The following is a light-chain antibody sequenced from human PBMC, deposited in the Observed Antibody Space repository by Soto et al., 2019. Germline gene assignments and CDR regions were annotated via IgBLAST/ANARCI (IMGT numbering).Light chain of an antibody. V-gene: IGLV2-14*01. Sequence: QSALAQPASVSGSPGQSITIPCAGTNRDVGGYNYVSWYQQYPGKAPKLIIYEVTYRPSGVSNRSSGSKSGNPASLSISGLQAEDEADYYCSSYSSSSALDVIFGGGTKVTVL. CDR3: SSYSSSSALDVI. CDR1: NRDVGGYNY. CDR2: EVT. J-gene: IGLJ2*01.